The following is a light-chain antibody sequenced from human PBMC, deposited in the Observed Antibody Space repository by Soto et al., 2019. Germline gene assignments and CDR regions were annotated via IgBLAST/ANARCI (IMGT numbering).Light chain of an antibody. CDR1: QDINNY. J-gene: IGKJ2*01. V-gene: IGKV1-27*01. Sequence: DIQMTQSPSSLSASVRDRVTITCRASQDINNYLAWYQQKPGKVPKLLIYAASTLQPGVQSRFSGRGSGTVFTLTINSLQPEDVATYYCQNYKSVPNTFGRGTRLEIK. CDR3: QNYKSVPNT. CDR2: AAS.